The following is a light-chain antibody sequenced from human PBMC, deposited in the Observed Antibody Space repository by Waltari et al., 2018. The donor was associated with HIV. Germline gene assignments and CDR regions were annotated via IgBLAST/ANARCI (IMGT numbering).Light chain of an antibody. Sequence: QSPLPQPPSASGSPGQSCTIHCTGTSRDDGGYNYISWYQQHPGKAPKLIIYEISKRPSGVPVRFSGSKSGNSASLTVSGLQAEDEADYYCSSYAGSNVVFGGGTKLTVL. J-gene: IGLJ2*01. CDR2: EIS. CDR3: SSYAGSNVV. CDR1: SRDDGGYNY. V-gene: IGLV2-8*01.